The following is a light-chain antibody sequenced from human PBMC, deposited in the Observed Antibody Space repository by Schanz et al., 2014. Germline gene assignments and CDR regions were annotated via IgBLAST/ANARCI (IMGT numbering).Light chain of an antibody. CDR2: GAS. Sequence: EIVLTQSPGTLSLSPGERATLSCRASQSVTSSYLAWYQQKPGQAPRLLIYGASTRATGVPASFSGSGSGTEFTLTITSLQSEDFAVYYCQQYIDWPRTFGQGTKLE. V-gene: IGKV3-15*01. CDR1: QSVTSSY. J-gene: IGKJ2*01. CDR3: QQYIDWPRT.